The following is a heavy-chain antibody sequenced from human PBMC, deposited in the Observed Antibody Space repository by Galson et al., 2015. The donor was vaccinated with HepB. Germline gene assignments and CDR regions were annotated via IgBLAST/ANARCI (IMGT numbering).Heavy chain of an antibody. CDR3: ARHGSSSLVYYYYYGMDV. CDR2: IYYSGST. D-gene: IGHD2-2*01. J-gene: IGHJ6*02. V-gene: IGHV4-39*01. Sequence: ETLSLTCTVSGGSISSSSYYWGWIRQPPGKGLEWIGSIYYSGSTYYNPSLKSRVPISVDTSKNQFSLKLSSVTAADTAVYYCARHGSSSLVYYYYYGMDVWGQGTTVTVSS. CDR1: GGSISSSSYY.